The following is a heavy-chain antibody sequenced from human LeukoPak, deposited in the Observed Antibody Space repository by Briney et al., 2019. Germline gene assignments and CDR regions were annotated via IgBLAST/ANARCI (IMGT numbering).Heavy chain of an antibody. CDR2: IYSSDST. Sequence: GGSLRLSCTVSGFTVSSYSMSWVRQAPGKGLEWVSFIYSSDSTHYSDSVKGRFTISIDNSKNTLYLQMNSLRAEDTAVYYCARRAGAYTHPYDYWGQGTLVTVSS. CDR1: GFTVSSYS. D-gene: IGHD3-16*01. J-gene: IGHJ4*02. CDR3: ARRAGAYTHPYDY. V-gene: IGHV3-53*01.